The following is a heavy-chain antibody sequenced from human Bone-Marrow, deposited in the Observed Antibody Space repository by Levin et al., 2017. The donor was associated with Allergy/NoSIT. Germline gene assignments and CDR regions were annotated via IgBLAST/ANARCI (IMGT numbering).Heavy chain of an antibody. CDR1: QFTFSWYW. CDR2: IKLDGSEK. D-gene: IGHD2-2*02. Sequence: QSSETLSLTCAASQFTFSWYWMTWVRQAPGKGLEWVANIKLDGSEKYYVDSVKGRFTISRDNAKKSLYLQMNSLRAEDTAVYYCAREDCSSSSCYIDYWGQGTLVTVSS. V-gene: IGHV3-7*01. J-gene: IGHJ4*02. CDR3: AREDCSSSSCYIDY.